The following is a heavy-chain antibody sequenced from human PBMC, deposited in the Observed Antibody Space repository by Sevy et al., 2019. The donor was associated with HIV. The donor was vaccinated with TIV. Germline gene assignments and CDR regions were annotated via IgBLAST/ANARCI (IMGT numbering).Heavy chain of an antibody. V-gene: IGHV3-7*01. D-gene: IGHD3-16*01. CDR2: IKQDGSKK. CDR1: GFTFSDYL. Sequence: GGSLRLSCAASGFTFSDYLMSWVRQAPEKGLEWVANIKQDGSKKNYVDSIKGRYIVYRDNAKKSLYLEMSSLTAEDQAVYYCARLKLHYDPYYFDHWGQGTIVTVSS. J-gene: IGHJ4*02. CDR3: ARLKLHYDPYYFDH.